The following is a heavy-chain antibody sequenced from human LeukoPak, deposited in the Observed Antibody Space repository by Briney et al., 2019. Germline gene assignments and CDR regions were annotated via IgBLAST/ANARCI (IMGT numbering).Heavy chain of an antibody. CDR2: IYYSGST. Sequence: SETLSLTCAVYGGSFSGYYWSWIRQPPGKGLEWIGYIYYSGSTNYNPSLKSRVTISVDTSKNQFSLKLSSVTAADTAVYYCAGAMVRGVVDYWGQGTLVTVSS. J-gene: IGHJ4*02. D-gene: IGHD3-10*01. CDR3: AGAMVRGVVDY. CDR1: GGSFSGYY. V-gene: IGHV4-59*01.